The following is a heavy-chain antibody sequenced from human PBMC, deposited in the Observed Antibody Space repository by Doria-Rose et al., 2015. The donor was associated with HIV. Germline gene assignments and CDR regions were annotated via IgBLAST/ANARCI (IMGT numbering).Heavy chain of an antibody. CDR2: IFSDDER. D-gene: IGHD6-13*01. J-gene: IGHJ4*02. Sequence: QITLKESGPVLVKPTETLTLTCTVSGVSLSSPGMGVSWIRQPPGKALEWLANIFSDDERSYKTSMKSRLPISRGTSKSQVVLTMTGMDPVDTATYYCARIKSSRWYHKYYFDFWGQGTLVIVSA. V-gene: IGHV2-26*01. CDR3: ARIKSSRWYHKYYFDF. CDR1: GVSLSSPGMG.